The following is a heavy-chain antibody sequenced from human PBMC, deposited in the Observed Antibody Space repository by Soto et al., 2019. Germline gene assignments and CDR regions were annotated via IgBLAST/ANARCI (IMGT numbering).Heavy chain of an antibody. CDR3: AKSPRPYYDFWSGYYTSEDYYFDY. V-gene: IGHV3-23*01. D-gene: IGHD3-3*01. Sequence: PGGSLRLCCAASGFTFSSYAMSWVRQAPGKGLEWVSAISGSGGSTYYADSVKGRFTISRDNSKNTLYLQMNSLRAEDTAVYYCAKSPRPYYDFWSGYYTSEDYYFDYWGQGTLVTVSS. J-gene: IGHJ4*02. CDR2: ISGSGGST. CDR1: GFTFSSYA.